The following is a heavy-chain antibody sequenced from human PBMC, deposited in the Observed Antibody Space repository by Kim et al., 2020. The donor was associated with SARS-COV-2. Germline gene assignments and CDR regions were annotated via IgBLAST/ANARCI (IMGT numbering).Heavy chain of an antibody. D-gene: IGHD5-18*01. Sequence: ASVKVSCKASGYTFTSYYMHWVRQAPGQGLEWMGIINPSGGSTSYAQKFQGRVTMTRDTSTSTVYMELSSLRSEDTAVYYCARVWREQLWQQNPTRAYYYGMDVWGQGTTVTVSS. V-gene: IGHV1-46*01. CDR1: GYTFTSYY. CDR3: ARVWREQLWQQNPTRAYYYGMDV. J-gene: IGHJ6*02. CDR2: INPSGGST.